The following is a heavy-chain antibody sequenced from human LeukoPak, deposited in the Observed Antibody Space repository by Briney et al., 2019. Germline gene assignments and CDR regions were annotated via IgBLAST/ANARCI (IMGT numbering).Heavy chain of an antibody. CDR3: ARLFGNGWFLRDY. J-gene: IGHJ4*02. CDR2: IKGDGSEK. Sequence: GGSLRLSCAASGFTISGFFMTWVRQAPGKGLEWVANIKGDGSEKYYVDSVRGRFTISRDNAKNSLYLQMNSLIAEDPAVYYSARLFGNGWFLRDYWGRGTLVTVSS. D-gene: IGHD6-19*01. V-gene: IGHV3-7*01. CDR1: GFTISGFF.